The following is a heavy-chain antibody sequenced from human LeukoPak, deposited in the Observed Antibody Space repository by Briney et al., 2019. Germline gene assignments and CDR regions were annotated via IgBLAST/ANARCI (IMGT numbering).Heavy chain of an antibody. D-gene: IGHD3-22*01. CDR1: GGSFSGYY. CDR3: ARFSPYYYDSSGG. V-gene: IGHV4-34*01. J-gene: IGHJ4*02. Sequence: PSETLSLTCAVYGGSFSGYYWSWIRQPPGKGLEWIGEINHSGSTNYNPSLKSRVTISVDTSKNQFSLKLSSVTAADTAVYYCARFSPYYYDSSGGWGQGTLVTVSS. CDR2: INHSGST.